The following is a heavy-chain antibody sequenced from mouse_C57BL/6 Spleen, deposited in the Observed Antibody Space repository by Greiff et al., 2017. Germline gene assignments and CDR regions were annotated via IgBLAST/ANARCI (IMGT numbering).Heavy chain of an antibody. CDR1: GYTFTSYT. V-gene: IGHV1-4*01. Sequence: VQLQQSGAELARPGASVKMSCKASGYTFTSYTMHWVKQRPGQGLEWIGYINPSSGYTKYNQKFKDKATLTADKSSSTAYMQLSSRTSEDSAVYYCSFTGDFDYWGQGTTLTVSS. CDR2: INPSSGYT. J-gene: IGHJ2*01. CDR3: SFTGDFDY.